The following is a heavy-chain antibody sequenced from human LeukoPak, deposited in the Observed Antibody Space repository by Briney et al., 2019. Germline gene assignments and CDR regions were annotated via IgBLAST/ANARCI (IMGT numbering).Heavy chain of an antibody. Sequence: GGSLRLSCTVSGFTLTDHYMSWFRQSPGRGLEWISWITSSGTTRDYADSVRGRFTISRDNTKNSVYLQMTSLRPDDTAVYYCARDPDYGDPYWGQGTLVTVSS. V-gene: IGHV3-11*01. D-gene: IGHD4-17*01. J-gene: IGHJ4*02. CDR3: ARDPDYGDPY. CDR2: ITSSGTTR. CDR1: GFTLTDHY.